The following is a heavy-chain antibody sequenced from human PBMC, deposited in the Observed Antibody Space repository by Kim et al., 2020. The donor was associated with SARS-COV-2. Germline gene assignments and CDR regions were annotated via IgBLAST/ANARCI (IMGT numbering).Heavy chain of an antibody. J-gene: IGHJ4*02. Sequence: GGSLRLSCAASGFTFSSYAMSWVRQAPGKGLEWVSAISGSGGSTYYADSVKGRFTISRDNSKNTLYLQMNSLRAEDTAIYYCAKLTKWELQGPSFDYWGQGTLVTVSS. CDR1: GFTFSSYA. CDR3: AKLTKWELQGPSFDY. V-gene: IGHV3-23*01. CDR2: ISGSGGST. D-gene: IGHD1-26*01.